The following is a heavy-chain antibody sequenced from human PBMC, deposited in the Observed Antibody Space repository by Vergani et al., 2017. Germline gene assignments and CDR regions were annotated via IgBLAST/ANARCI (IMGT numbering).Heavy chain of an antibody. J-gene: IGHJ5*02. CDR3: ARHSTVEWLVRLGSIDT. V-gene: IGHV4-39*01. CDR2: IYYSGST. Sequence: QLQLQESGPGLVKPSATLSLTCSVSGASIRSSNYYWGWLGQPPGTGLEWIARIYYSGSTYYNPSLKSRVTISVDTSKNQFSLKLSSVTAADTAVYFCARHSTVEWLVRLGSIDTWGKGILFTVS. CDR1: GASIRSSNYY. D-gene: IGHD6-19*01.